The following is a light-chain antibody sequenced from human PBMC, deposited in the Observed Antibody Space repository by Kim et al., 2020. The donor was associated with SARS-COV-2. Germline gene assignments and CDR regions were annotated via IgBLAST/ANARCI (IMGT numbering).Light chain of an antibody. CDR1: SGHSSYA. CDR3: QTWGTGIQV. Sequence: QLVLTQSPSASASLGASVKLTCTLSSGHSSYAIAWHQQQPEKGPRYLMKLNSDGSHSKGDGIPDRSSGSSSGAEPFLTIASLQSEDEDDYYCQTWGTGIQVFGGGTQLTVL. CDR2: LNSDGSH. J-gene: IGLJ3*02. V-gene: IGLV4-69*01.